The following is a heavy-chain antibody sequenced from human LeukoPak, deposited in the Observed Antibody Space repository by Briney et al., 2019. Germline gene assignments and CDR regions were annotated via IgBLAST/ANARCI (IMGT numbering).Heavy chain of an antibody. CDR3: ARTYDSSGYYYGAFDI. J-gene: IGHJ3*02. V-gene: IGHV1-18*01. CDR1: GYTFTSYG. Sequence: ASVKVSCKASGYTFTSYGISWVRQAPGQGLEWMGWISAYNGNTNYAQKLQGRVTMTTDTSTSTAYMELRSLRSGDTAVYYCARTYDSSGYYYGAFDIWGQGTMVTVSS. CDR2: ISAYNGNT. D-gene: IGHD3-22*01.